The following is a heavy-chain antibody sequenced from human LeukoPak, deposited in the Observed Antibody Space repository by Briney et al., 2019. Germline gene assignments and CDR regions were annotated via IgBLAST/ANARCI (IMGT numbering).Heavy chain of an antibody. Sequence: GTSLRLSCAASGFTFSNYVMHWVRQAPGKGLEWVANINQYGSEKYYVDSVKGRFTISRDNAKNSLYLQMNSLRAEDTAVYYCARDVATISNWFDPWGQGTLVTVSS. V-gene: IGHV3-7*01. J-gene: IGHJ5*02. CDR1: GFTFSNYV. CDR2: INQYGSEK. CDR3: ARDVATISNWFDP. D-gene: IGHD5-24*01.